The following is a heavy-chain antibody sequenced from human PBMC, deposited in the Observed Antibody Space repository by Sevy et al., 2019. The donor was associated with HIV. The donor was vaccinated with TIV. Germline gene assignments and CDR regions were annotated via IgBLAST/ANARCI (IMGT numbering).Heavy chain of an antibody. CDR3: AKHYIHDIADGWYFDL. V-gene: IGHV3-23*01. Sequence: GGSLRLSCAASGFTFNNYAMSWVRQAPGKGRGGKGLEWVSTIGGGGGDKSYADSVRGRFTISRDNSKNTLYLQVNSLRVEDTAVYYCAKHYIHDIADGWYFDLWGRGTLVTVSS. D-gene: IGHD6-13*01. CDR1: GFTFNNYA. J-gene: IGHJ2*01. CDR2: IGGGGGDK.